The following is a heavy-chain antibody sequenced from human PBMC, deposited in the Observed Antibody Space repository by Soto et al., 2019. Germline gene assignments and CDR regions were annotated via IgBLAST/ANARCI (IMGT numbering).Heavy chain of an antibody. J-gene: IGHJ3*02. V-gene: IGHV4-31*03. CDR3: ERSHDCSRSSCLSIEAFDI. CDR1: GGSVSSGDYY. Sequence: QVQLQESGPGLVRPSQTLSLTCTVSGGSVSSGDYYWSWIRQYPEKGLEWIANIYDSGRTDYNPSLESRVTMSVDMSKNHFSLRLHSVTAADTAVYFCERSHDCSRSSCLSIEAFDIWGQGTVVTVSS. D-gene: IGHD2-2*01. CDR2: IYDSGRT.